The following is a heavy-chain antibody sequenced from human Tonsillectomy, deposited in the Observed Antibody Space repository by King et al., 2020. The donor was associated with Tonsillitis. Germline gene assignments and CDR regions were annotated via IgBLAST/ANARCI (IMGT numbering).Heavy chain of an antibody. J-gene: IGHJ6*02. V-gene: IGHV1-3*01. Sequence: QLVQSGAEVKKPGASVKVSCKASGYTFTSYAMHWVRQAPGQRLEWMGWINAGNGNTKYSQKFQGRVTITRATSASTAYMELSSLRSEDTAVYYCARDFLVVGGRHYYYYYGMYVWGQGTTVTVSS. CDR3: ARDFLVVGGRHYYYYYGMYV. D-gene: IGHD2-15*01. CDR2: INAGNGNT. CDR1: GYTFTSYA.